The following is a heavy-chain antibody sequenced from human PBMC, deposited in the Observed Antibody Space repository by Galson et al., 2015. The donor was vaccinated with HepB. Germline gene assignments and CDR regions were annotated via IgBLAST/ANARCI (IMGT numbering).Heavy chain of an antibody. CDR2: IIPIFGTA. D-gene: IGHD2-2*01. J-gene: IGHJ5*02. V-gene: IGHV1-69*13. CDR1: GGTFSSYA. Sequence: SVKVSCKASGGTFSSYAISWVRQAPGQGLEWMGGIIPIFGTANYAQKFQGRVTITADESTSTAYMELSSLRSEDTAVYYCARWVVPAAPGRIRGWFDPWGQGTLVTVSS. CDR3: ARWVVPAAPGRIRGWFDP.